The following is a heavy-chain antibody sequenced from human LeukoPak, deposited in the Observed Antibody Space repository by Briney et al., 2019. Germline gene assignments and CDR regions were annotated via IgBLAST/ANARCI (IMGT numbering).Heavy chain of an antibody. Sequence: GGSLRLSCAASGFTFSSFWMHWVRQAPGEGLAWVSRLNTDGSYTSYADSVKGRFTISRDNAKNTLYLHMNSLRAEDTAVYYCARGINGPVDWGQGTLVTVSS. D-gene: IGHD5-24*01. J-gene: IGHJ4*02. V-gene: IGHV3-74*01. CDR3: ARGINGPVD. CDR2: LNTDGSYT. CDR1: GFTFSSFW.